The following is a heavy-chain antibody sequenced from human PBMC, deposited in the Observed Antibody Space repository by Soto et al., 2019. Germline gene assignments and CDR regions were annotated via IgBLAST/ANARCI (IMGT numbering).Heavy chain of an antibody. V-gene: IGHV4-30-4*01. CDR2: IYYSGST. Sequence: SETLSLTCTVSGGSISSGDYYWSWIRQPPGKGLEWIGYIYYSGSTYYNPSLKSRVTISVDTSKNQFSLKLSSVTAADTAVYYCARGSTVVPPHEYFQHWGKGTLVTVSS. J-gene: IGHJ1*01. D-gene: IGHD2-21*01. CDR3: ARGSTVVPPHEYFQH. CDR1: GGSISSGDYY.